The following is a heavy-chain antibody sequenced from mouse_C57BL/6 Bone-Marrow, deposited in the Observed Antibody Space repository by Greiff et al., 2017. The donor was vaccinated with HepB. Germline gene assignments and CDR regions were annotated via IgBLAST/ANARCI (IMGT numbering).Heavy chain of an antibody. D-gene: IGHD1-1*01. Sequence: QVQLQQSGAELVRPGTSVKVSCKASGYAFTNYLIDWVKQRPGQGLEWIGVINPGSGGTNYNEKFKGKATLTADKSSSTAYMQRSSLTSEDSAVYFCARNCSSLDYWGQGTTLTVSA. CDR1: GYAFTNYL. CDR2: INPGSGGT. V-gene: IGHV1-54*01. J-gene: IGHJ2*01. CDR3: ARNCSSLDY.